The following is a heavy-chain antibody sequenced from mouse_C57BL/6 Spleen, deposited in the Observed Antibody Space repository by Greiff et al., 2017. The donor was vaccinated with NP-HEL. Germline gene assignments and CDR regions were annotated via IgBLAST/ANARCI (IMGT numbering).Heavy chain of an antibody. CDR1: GFNIKDYY. D-gene: IGHD1-1*01. Sequence: VQLQQSGAELVKPGASVKLSCTASGFNIKDYYMHWVKQRTEQGLEWIGRIDPEDGDTKYAPKFQGKVTITADTSSNTAYLQLSSRTSEDTAVYYCARAAAVVRGFDYWGEGTTRTVSS. J-gene: IGHJ2*01. CDR2: IDPEDGDT. V-gene: IGHV14-2*01. CDR3: ARAAAVVRGFDY.